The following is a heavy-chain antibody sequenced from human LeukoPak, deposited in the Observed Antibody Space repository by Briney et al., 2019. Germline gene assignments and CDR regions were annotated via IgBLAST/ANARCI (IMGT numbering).Heavy chain of an antibody. V-gene: IGHV3-23*01. J-gene: IGHJ3*02. D-gene: IGHD3-22*01. Sequence: PGGSLRLSCAASGFTFSSYAMSWVRQAPGKGLEWVSAISGSGGSTYYADSVKGRFTISRDNSKNTLYLQMNSLRAEDTAVYYCVKVVPYDSSGNDAFDIWGQGTMVTVSS. CDR3: VKVVPYDSSGNDAFDI. CDR1: GFTFSSYA. CDR2: ISGSGGST.